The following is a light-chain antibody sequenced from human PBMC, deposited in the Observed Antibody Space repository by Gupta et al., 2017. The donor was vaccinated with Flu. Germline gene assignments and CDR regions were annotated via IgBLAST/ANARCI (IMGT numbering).Light chain of an antibody. Sequence: DIRMTQSPSTLSASIGDTVTISCRASQNIDEWLAWYQLKPGKAPKLLIYKASTLENGVPSRSSGSGSGAKFTLTINNLQRDDSASYFCQKYSSYRSFGQGTKVEIK. J-gene: IGKJ1*01. CDR2: KAS. V-gene: IGKV1-5*03. CDR1: QNIDEW. CDR3: QKYSSYRS.